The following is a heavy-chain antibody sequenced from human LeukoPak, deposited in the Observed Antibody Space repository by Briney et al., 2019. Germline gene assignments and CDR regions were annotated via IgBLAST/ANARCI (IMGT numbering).Heavy chain of an antibody. D-gene: IGHD5-18*01. J-gene: IGHJ4*02. V-gene: IGHV4-34*01. CDR2: INHSGST. CDR3: ARSDTAMEALATV. Sequence: SETLSLTCAVYGGSFSGYYWSWIRQPPGKGLEWIGEINHSGSTNYNPSLKSRVTMSVDTSKNQFSLKLSSVTAADTAVYYCARSDTAMEALATVWGQGTLVTVSS. CDR1: GGSFSGYY.